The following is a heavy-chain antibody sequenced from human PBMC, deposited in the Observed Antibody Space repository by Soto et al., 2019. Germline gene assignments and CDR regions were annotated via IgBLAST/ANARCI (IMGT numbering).Heavy chain of an antibody. CDR2: MNPNSGNT. CDR3: ARGRRDSSSWYYYYYYYYMDV. CDR1: GYTFTSYD. D-gene: IGHD6-13*01. Sequence: ASVKVSCKASGYTFTSYDINWVRQATGQGLEWMGWMNPNSGNTGYAQKFQGRVTMTRNTSISTAYMELSSLRSEDTAVYYCARGRRDSSSWYYYYYYYYMDVWGKGTTVTVSS. J-gene: IGHJ6*03. V-gene: IGHV1-8*01.